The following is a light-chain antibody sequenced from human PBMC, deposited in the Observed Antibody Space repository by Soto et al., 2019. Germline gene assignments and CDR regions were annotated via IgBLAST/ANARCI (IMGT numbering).Light chain of an antibody. Sequence: IVLTQSPGTLSLSPGERATLACTVSQSVSCTYLAWYQQKPGQAPRLLIYGASSRATGIPDRFSGSGSGTDFTLTISRLEPEDFAVYYCQQYGSSPPRLTFGGGTKVESK. CDR2: GAS. CDR3: QQYGSSPPRLT. J-gene: IGKJ4*02. CDR1: QSVSCTY. V-gene: IGKV3-20*01.